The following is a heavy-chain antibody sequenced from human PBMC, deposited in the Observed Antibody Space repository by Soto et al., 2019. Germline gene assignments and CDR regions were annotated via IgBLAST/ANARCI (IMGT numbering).Heavy chain of an antibody. CDR3: ARESSSSCHDY. V-gene: IGHV1-18*01. Sequence: QVQLVQSGAEVKKPGASVKVSCKASGYTFTSYGISWVRQAPGQGLEWMGWISAYNGNTNYAQKHQGRXTXTPXNSTSTAYMELRSLRSDDTAVYYCARESSSSCHDYWGQGTLVTVSS. J-gene: IGHJ4*02. CDR1: GYTFTSYG. D-gene: IGHD6-13*01. CDR2: ISAYNGNT.